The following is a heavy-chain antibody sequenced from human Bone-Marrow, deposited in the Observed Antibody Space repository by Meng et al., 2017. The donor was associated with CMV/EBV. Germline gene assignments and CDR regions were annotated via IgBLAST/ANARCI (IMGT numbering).Heavy chain of an antibody. J-gene: IGHJ5*02. CDR2: INHSGNT. V-gene: IGHV4-34*01. CDR3: ATVGLGMYWFDP. Sequence: QGLVHGAGPGLSKPSESLSLPCAVYGGCFSGYYWSWLRQTPGKGLEWIAEINHSGNTNSNPSLKSRVTISVDTYKNQFSLKLSSVTAEDTVVYYCATVGLGMYWFDPWGQGTLVTVSS. CDR1: GGCFSGYY.